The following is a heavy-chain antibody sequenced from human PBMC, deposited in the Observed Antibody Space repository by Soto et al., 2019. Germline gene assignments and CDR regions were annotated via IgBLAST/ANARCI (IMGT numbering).Heavy chain of an antibody. CDR3: ATGDTVTPTLDHYYGMDV. D-gene: IGHD5-18*01. CDR1: GFTFSSYG. J-gene: IGHJ6*02. CDR2: ISYDGSNK. Sequence: GGSLRLSCAASGFTFSSYGMHWVRQAPGKGLGWVAVISYDGSNKYYADSVKGRFTISRDNSKNTLYLQMNSLRAEDTAVYYCATGDTVTPTLDHYYGMDVWCQATTVTVS. V-gene: IGHV3-30*03.